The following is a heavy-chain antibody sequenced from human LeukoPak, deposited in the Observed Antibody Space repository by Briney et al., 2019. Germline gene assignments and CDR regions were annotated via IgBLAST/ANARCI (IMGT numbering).Heavy chain of an antibody. CDR2: IYWHGGQ. J-gene: IGHJ4*02. CDR1: GFSFSTAGVG. V-gene: IGHV2-5*04. D-gene: IGHD6-13*01. CDR3: IHQHNLPAADV. Sequence: SGPTLLNPTQTLTLTCSFSGFSFSTAGVGVGWIRQPPGKALEWLALIYWHGGQRYSPSLKTRLTIARDTSKNQVVLTLTDVDPADTGSYLCIHQHNLPAADVWGQGSLVTVSS.